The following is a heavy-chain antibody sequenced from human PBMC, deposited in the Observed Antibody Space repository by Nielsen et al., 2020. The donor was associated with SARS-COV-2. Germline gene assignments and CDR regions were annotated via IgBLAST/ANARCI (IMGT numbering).Heavy chain of an antibody. Sequence: SGPTLVKPTQTLTLTCTFSGFSLSTSGMCVSWIRQPPGKALEWLARIDWDDDKYYSTSLKTRLTISKDTSKNQVVLTMTNMDPVDTATYYCARHALAARRFEGGHLDYWGQGTRVTVSS. V-gene: IGHV2-70*11. D-gene: IGHD6-6*01. J-gene: IGHJ4*02. CDR3: ARHALAARRFEGGHLDY. CDR2: IDWDDDK. CDR1: GFSLSTSGMC.